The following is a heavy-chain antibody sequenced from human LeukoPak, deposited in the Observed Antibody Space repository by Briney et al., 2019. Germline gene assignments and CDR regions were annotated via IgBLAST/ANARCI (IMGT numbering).Heavy chain of an antibody. D-gene: IGHD3-22*01. CDR3: AKLYYDSSGYYYVAIDY. Sequence: GRSLRLSCAASGFTFSSYGMHWVRQAPGKGLEWVVVMSYDGSNKYYADSVKGRFTISRDNSKNTLYLQMNSLRAEDTAVYYCAKLYYDSSGYYYVAIDYWGQGTLVTVSS. V-gene: IGHV3-30*18. CDR2: MSYDGSNK. J-gene: IGHJ4*02. CDR1: GFTFSSYG.